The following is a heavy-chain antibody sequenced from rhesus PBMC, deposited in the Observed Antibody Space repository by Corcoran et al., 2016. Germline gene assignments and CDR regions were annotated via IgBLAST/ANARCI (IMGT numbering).Heavy chain of an antibody. Sequence: EVQLVESGGGLAKPGGSLRLSCAASGFTFSSYWMNWVRQAPGKGLEWVSAINSGGGSTYYADSVKGRFTISRDHSKNTLSLQMNSLRAEDTAVYYCAKSVRGYWIDYWGQGVLVTVSS. D-gene: IGHD5-42*01. CDR1: GFTFSSYW. CDR3: AKSVRGYWIDY. V-gene: IGHV3S25*01. CDR2: INSGGGST. J-gene: IGHJ4*01.